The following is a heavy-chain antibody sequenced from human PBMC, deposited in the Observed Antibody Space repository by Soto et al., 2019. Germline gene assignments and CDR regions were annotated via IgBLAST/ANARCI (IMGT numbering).Heavy chain of an antibody. V-gene: IGHV3-30-3*01. CDR3: AANGGGYYYSWYFDL. CDR1: GFIFATTA. D-gene: IGHD3-22*01. J-gene: IGHJ2*01. CDR2: ISYDGSNK. Sequence: GGSLRLSCEASGFIFATTAMGWVRQAPGKGLEWVAVISYDGSNKYYADSVKGRFTISRDNSKNTLYLQMNSLRAEDTAVYYCAANGGGYYYSWYFDLWGRGTLVTVSS.